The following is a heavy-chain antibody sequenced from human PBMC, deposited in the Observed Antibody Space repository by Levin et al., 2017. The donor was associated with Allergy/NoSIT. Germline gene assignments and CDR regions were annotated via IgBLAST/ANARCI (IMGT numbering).Heavy chain of an antibody. CDR3: AKGTITYYDFWSGYSATYYFDY. CDR1: GFTFSSYA. CDR2: ISGSGGST. Sequence: LSLTCAASGFTFSSYAMSWVRQAPGKGLEWVSAISGSGGSTYYADSVKGRFTISRDNSKNTLYLQMNSLRAEDTAVYYCAKGTITYYDFWSGYSATYYFDYWGQGTLVTVSS. V-gene: IGHV3-23*01. J-gene: IGHJ4*02. D-gene: IGHD3-3*01.